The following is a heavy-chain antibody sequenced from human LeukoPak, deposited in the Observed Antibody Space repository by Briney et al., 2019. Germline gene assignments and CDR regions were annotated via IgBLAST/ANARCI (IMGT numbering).Heavy chain of an antibody. Sequence: LPGGSLRLSCAASGFTFSSYAMSWVRQAPRKGLEWVSAISGSGGSTHYADSVKGRFTISRDNSKNTLYLQMNSLRSEDTAVYYCAKRVEDFGVLTVNFYYYGMDVWGQGTTVTVSS. D-gene: IGHD3-3*01. CDR3: AKRVEDFGVLTVNFYYYGMDV. CDR2: ISGSGGST. J-gene: IGHJ6*02. CDR1: GFTFSSYA. V-gene: IGHV3-23*01.